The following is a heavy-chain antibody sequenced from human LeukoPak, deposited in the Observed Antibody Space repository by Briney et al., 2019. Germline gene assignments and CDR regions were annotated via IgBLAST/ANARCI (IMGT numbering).Heavy chain of an antibody. J-gene: IGHJ4*02. V-gene: IGHV3-9*01. CDR3: VSIKVAVAGSGA. CDR1: GFTFDDYA. CDR2: FSWNSGNI. D-gene: IGHD6-19*01. Sequence: GGSLRLSCAASGFTFDDYAIHWVRQAPGKGLEWVSGFSWNSGNIDYADSVKGRFTISRDNSKNTLYLQMNSLRAEDTAVYYCVSIKVAVAGSGAWGQGTLVTVSS.